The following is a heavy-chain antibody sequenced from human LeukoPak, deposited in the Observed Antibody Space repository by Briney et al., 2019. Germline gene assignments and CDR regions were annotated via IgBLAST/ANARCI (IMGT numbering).Heavy chain of an antibody. CDR3: AKDQLSGYSGLYFDY. V-gene: IGHV3-23*01. CDR1: GFTFSSYA. CDR2: VSGSGGST. Sequence: SLRLSRAPSGFTFSSYAMSWVSHAPGKGLEWVSGVSGSGGSTYDADSVTGRFTIYRDNSENTLYLQMNSLRAEDTAVYYCAKDQLSGYSGLYFDYWGQGTLVTVSS. J-gene: IGHJ4*02. D-gene: IGHD5-12*01.